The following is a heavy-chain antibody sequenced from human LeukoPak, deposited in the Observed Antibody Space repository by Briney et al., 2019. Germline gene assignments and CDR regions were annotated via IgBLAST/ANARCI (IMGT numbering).Heavy chain of an antibody. V-gene: IGHV3-7*01. CDR1: GFSFSSDW. CDR3: ARNGPGITIFGVVYYYYYYMDV. Sequence: GESLRLSCAVSGFSFSSDWMSCVRQVQGGGREWVANIKQVGREKYYVDSMKGGFTISRDNAKNSLYLQMNRLRGEDTAVYYCARNGPGITIFGVVYYYYYYMDVWGKGTTVTVSS. J-gene: IGHJ6*03. D-gene: IGHD3-3*01. CDR2: IKQVGREK.